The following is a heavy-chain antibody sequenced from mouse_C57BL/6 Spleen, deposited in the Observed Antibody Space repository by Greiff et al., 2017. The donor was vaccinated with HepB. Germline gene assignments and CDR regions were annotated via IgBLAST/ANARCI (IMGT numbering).Heavy chain of an antibody. D-gene: IGHD2-1*01. J-gene: IGHJ2*01. Sequence: QVQLQQSGAELVRPGASVKLSCKASGYTFTDYYINWVKQRPGQGLEWIARIYPGSGNTYYNEKFKGKATLTAEKSSSTAYMQLSSLTSEDSAVYFCARSLPTDYFDYWGQGTTLTVSS. CDR2: IYPGSGNT. CDR3: ARSLPTDYFDY. V-gene: IGHV1-76*01. CDR1: GYTFTDYY.